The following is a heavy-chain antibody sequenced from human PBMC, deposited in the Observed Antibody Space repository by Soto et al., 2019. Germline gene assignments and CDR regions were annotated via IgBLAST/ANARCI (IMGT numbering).Heavy chain of an antibody. J-gene: IGHJ2*01. CDR3: ARVGVACSGGSCYLPDWYFDL. Sequence: QVQLVQSGAEVKKPGASVKVSCKASGYTFTSYGISWVRQAPGQGLEWMGWISAYNGNTNYAQKLQGRVTMTTVTSASRAYIELRSLRSDDTAVYYWARVGVACSGGSCYLPDWYFDLWGRGTLVTVSS. CDR1: GYTFTSYG. CDR2: ISAYNGNT. V-gene: IGHV1-18*01. D-gene: IGHD2-15*01.